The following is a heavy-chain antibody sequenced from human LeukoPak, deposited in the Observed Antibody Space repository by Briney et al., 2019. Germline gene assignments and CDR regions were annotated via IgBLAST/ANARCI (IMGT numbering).Heavy chain of an antibody. CDR1: DGSISTYY. Sequence: SETLSLTCTVSDGSISTYYWSWIRQPAGKGLEWIGRIHTSGNTIYNPSLKSRVTMSVDTSKNQFSLKLSSVTAADTAVYYCARGPHSGYYYRGSKDYFDYWGQGTLVTVSS. CDR3: ARGPHSGYYYRGSKDYFDY. J-gene: IGHJ4*02. D-gene: IGHD3-22*01. V-gene: IGHV4-4*07. CDR2: IHTSGNT.